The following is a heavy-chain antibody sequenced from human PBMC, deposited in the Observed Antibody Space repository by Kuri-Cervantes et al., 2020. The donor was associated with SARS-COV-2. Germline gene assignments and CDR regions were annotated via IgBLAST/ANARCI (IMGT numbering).Heavy chain of an antibody. CDR3: ATHSMVRGVLDSFDI. Sequence: GESLKISCAASGFTFSSYGVHWVRQAPGKGLEWVAFIRYDGSNKYYADSVKGRFTISRDNSKNTLYLQMNNLRAEDTAVYYCATHSMVRGVLDSFDIWGQGTMVTVSS. CDR2: IRYDGSNK. V-gene: IGHV3-30*02. CDR1: GFTFSSYG. J-gene: IGHJ3*02. D-gene: IGHD3-10*01.